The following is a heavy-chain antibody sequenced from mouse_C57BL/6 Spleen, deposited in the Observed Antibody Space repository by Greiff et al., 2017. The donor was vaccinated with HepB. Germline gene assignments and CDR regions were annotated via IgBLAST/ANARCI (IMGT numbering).Heavy chain of an antibody. CDR3: ARERQLRLLWYVDV. V-gene: IGHV5-4*01. CDR2: ISDGGSYT. D-gene: IGHD3-2*02. J-gene: IGHJ1*03. CDR1: GFTFSSYA. Sequence: EVQLVESGGGLVKPGGSLKLSCAASGFTFSSYAMSWVRQTPEKRLEWVATISDGGSYTYYPDNVKGRFTISRDNAKNNLYLQMSHLKSEDTAMYYCARERQLRLLWYVDVWGTGTTVTVSS.